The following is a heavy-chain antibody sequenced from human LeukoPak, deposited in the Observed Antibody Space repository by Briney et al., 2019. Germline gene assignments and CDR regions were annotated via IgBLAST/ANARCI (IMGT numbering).Heavy chain of an antibody. Sequence: SVKVSCKASGGTFSGYAISWVRQAPGQGLEWMGGIIPIFGTANYAQKFQGRATITTDESTSTAYMELSSLRSEDTAVYYCASVAGSYERGYFDYWGQGTLVTVSS. J-gene: IGHJ4*02. CDR1: GGTFSGYA. V-gene: IGHV1-69*05. CDR2: IIPIFGTA. D-gene: IGHD1-26*01. CDR3: ASVAGSYERGYFDY.